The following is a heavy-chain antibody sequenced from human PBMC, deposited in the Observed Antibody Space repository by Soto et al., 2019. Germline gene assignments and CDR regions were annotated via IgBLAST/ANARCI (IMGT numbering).Heavy chain of an antibody. J-gene: IGHJ6*02. CDR1: GYTFTSYY. D-gene: IGHD6-13*01. Sequence: ASVKVSCKASGYTFTSYYIHWVRQAPGQGLEWMGMINPSGGSTDYAQNFQGRVTMTRDPSTSTVYMELSSLRSDDTAVYYCAKDRGRATAGEYYYYGMDAWGQGNTATVSS. V-gene: IGHV1-46*01. CDR3: AKDRGRATAGEYYYYGMDA. CDR2: INPSGGST.